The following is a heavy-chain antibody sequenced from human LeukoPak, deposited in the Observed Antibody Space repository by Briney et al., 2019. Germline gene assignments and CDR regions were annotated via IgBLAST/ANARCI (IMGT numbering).Heavy chain of an antibody. CDR1: GFSLSNHW. CDR2: IDPDGSVA. Sequence: PGESLRLSCEASGFSLSNHWMHWVRQAPGKGLVWVAHIDPDGSVANYGDSVKGRFTISRDNAKNTLYLQMDSLRAEDTAVYYCARELGRGGSAFDVWGQGTMVTVSS. J-gene: IGHJ3*01. V-gene: IGHV3-74*01. D-gene: IGHD3-16*01. CDR3: ARELGRGGSAFDV.